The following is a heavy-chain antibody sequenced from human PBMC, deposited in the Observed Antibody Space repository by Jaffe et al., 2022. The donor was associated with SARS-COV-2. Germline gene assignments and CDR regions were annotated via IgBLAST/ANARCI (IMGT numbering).Heavy chain of an antibody. CDR2: ISSSSSYI. CDR1: GFTFSSYS. D-gene: IGHD4-17*01. J-gene: IGHJ6*02. V-gene: IGHV3-21*01. Sequence: EVQLVESGGGLVKPGGSLRLSCAASGFTFSSYSMNWVRQAPGKGLEWVSSISSSSSYIYYADSVKGRFTISRDNAKNSLYLQMNSLRAEDTAVYYCARDRFATVTHFDPYYYGMDVWGQGTTVTVSS. CDR3: ARDRFATVTHFDPYYYGMDV.